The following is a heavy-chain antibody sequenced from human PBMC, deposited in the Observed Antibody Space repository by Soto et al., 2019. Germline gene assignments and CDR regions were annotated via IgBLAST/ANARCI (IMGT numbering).Heavy chain of an antibody. D-gene: IGHD3-16*02. CDR3: AKALGELSPESYDY. J-gene: IGHJ4*01. CDR1: GFTFSSYG. V-gene: IGHV3-30*18. CDR2: VSYDGSNK. Sequence: QVQLVESGGGVVQPGRSLRLSCAASGFTFSSYGMHWVRQAPGKGLEWVAIVSYDGSNKYYADSVKGRFTISRDNSRNTLYLQMNSLRAEDTAVYYCAKALGELSPESYDYWGHGTLVTVSS.